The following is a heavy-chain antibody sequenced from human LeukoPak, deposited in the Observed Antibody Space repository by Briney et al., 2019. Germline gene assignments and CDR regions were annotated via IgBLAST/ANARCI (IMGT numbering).Heavy chain of an antibody. J-gene: IGHJ4*02. D-gene: IGHD7-27*01. CDR3: ARDRDWGPFDY. CDR2: IYTSGST. Sequence: PSQTLSLTCTVSSGSISSGSYYWSWIRQPAGKGLEWIGRIYTSGSTNYNPSLKSRVTISVDTSKNQFSLKLSSVTAADTAVYYCARDRDWGPFDYWGQGTLVTVSS. CDR1: SGSISSGSYY. V-gene: IGHV4-61*02.